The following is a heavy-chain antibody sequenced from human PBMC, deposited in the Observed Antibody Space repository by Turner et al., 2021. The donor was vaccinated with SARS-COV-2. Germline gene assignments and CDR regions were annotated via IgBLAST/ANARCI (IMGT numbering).Heavy chain of an antibody. CDR3: ARGATMVRGVIENLYYYYYGMDV. J-gene: IGHJ6*02. D-gene: IGHD3-10*01. CDR2: IIPISGTA. V-gene: IGHV1-69*06. CDR1: GGTVSTYA. Sequence: QVQLVQSGAEVKKPGSSGKVSCKASGGTVSTYAISWVRQAPGQGLEWMGGIIPISGTANYAQKFQGRVTITADKSTSTAYMELSSLRSEDTAVYYCARGATMVRGVIENLYYYYYGMDVWGQGTTVTVSS.